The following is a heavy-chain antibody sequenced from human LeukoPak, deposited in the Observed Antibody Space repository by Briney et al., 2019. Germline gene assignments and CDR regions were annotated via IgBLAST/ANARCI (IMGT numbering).Heavy chain of an antibody. CDR1: GGSISSGDYY. CDR2: IYYSGST. Sequence: SETLSLTCTVSGGSISSGDYYWSWIRQPPGKGLEWIGYIYYSGSTYYNPSLKSRVTISVDTSKNQFSLKLSSVTAADTAVYYCARDNYSNYGAFDIWGQGTMVTVSS. J-gene: IGHJ3*02. D-gene: IGHD4-11*01. CDR3: ARDNYSNYGAFDI. V-gene: IGHV4-30-4*08.